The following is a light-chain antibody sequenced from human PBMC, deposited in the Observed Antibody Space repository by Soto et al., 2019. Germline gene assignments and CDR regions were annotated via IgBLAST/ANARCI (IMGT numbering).Light chain of an antibody. V-gene: IGKV1-27*01. Sequence: DIQMTQSPSSLSASVGDRVTLTCRASQDISQYLAWYQQRPGKVPKLLIYYASTLQSGVPSRFSGSGSGTEFTLPISSLQPEDVATYYCLKYTKGAPGTFGQGTKVEI. J-gene: IGKJ1*01. CDR2: YAS. CDR1: QDISQY. CDR3: LKYTKGAPGT.